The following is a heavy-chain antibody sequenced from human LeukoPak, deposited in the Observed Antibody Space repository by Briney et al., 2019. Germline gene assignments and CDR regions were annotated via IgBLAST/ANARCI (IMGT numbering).Heavy chain of an antibody. CDR1: GFTISSYS. CDR3: AKDGMRYSSGWYFDY. CDR2: ISSSSSTI. D-gene: IGHD6-19*01. Sequence: PGGSLRLSCAASGFTISSYSMSWVRQAPGKGLEWVSYISSSSSTIYYADSVKGRFTISRDNAKNTLYLQMNSLRAEDTAVYYCAKDGMRYSSGWYFDYWGQGTLVTVSS. V-gene: IGHV3-48*04. J-gene: IGHJ4*02.